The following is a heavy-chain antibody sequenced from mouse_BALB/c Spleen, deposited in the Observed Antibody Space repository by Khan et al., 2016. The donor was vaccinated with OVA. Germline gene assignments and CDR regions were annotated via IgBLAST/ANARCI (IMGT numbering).Heavy chain of an antibody. CDR3: ARSCYNYFAY. CDR2: IYPGDGDT. D-gene: IGHD2-1*01. V-gene: IGHV1-80*01. CDR1: GYAFSNYW. Sequence: QVQLKQSGAELVKPGSSVKISCKASGYAFSNYWMNWVKQRPGQGLEWIGQIYPGDGDTRFNGKFRGKATMTADKSTSTAYMQLSSLTSEDSAVYFCARSCYNYFAYWGQGTLLTVSA. J-gene: IGHJ3*01.